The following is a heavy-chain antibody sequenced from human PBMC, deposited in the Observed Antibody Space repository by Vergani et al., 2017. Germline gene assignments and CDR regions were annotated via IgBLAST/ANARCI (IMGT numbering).Heavy chain of an antibody. V-gene: IGHV3-30*03. CDR2: ISKDVTHD. Sequence: QVSLVESGGGVVQPGRSLTLTCSASGFGFKNFAMHWVRQAPGKGLGWVATISKDVTHDYYEPSVRGRFAVSRDNFKNTMYLQMDRLTTDDTAVYFCARYGTDIFVSISDYSHLLYYWVQGILVTVSS. CDR3: ARYGTDIFVSISDYSHLLYY. J-gene: IGHJ4*02. D-gene: IGHD3-22*01. CDR1: GFGFKNFA.